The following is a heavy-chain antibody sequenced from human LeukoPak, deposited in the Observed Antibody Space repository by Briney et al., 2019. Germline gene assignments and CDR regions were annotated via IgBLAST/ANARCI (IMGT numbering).Heavy chain of an antibody. Sequence: GGSLRLSCGVSGFIFKNYAMAWARQAPGKGLEWVAGVNSAGSSTFYADSVKGRFTISRDNPKNTLFLQMNSLRGEDTAIYYCAKNHYTAAAFFDYWGQGTLVAVSS. J-gene: IGHJ4*02. D-gene: IGHD4-11*01. V-gene: IGHV3-23*01. CDR3: AKNHYTAAAFFDY. CDR2: VNSAGSST. CDR1: GFIFKNYA.